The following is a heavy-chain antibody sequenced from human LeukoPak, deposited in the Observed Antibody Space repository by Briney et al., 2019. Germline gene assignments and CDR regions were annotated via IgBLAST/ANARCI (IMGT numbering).Heavy chain of an antibody. V-gene: IGHV1-69*04. CDR1: GGTFSSYA. J-gene: IGHJ6*02. Sequence: ASVKVSCKASGGTFSSYAISWVRQAPGQGLEWMGRIIPILGIANYAQKFQGRVTITADKSTSTAYVELSSLRSEDTAVYYCARSPPRYDRAFYYYYGMDVWGQGTTVTVSS. CDR3: ARSPPRYDRAFYYYYGMDV. CDR2: IIPILGIA. D-gene: IGHD3-22*01.